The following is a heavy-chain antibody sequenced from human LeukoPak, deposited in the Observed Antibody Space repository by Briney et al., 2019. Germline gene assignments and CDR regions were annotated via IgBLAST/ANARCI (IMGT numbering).Heavy chain of an antibody. CDR1: GGTFSSYA. V-gene: IGHV1-69*04. D-gene: IGHD5-24*01. CDR2: IIPIFGIA. CDR3: ARARRGGYNYYFDY. J-gene: IGHJ4*02. Sequence: GSSVKVSCKASGGTFSSYAISWVRQAPGQGLEWMGRIIPIFGIANYAQKFQGRVTITADKSTSTAYMELSSLRSEDTAVYYCARARRGGYNYYFDYWGQGTLVTVSS.